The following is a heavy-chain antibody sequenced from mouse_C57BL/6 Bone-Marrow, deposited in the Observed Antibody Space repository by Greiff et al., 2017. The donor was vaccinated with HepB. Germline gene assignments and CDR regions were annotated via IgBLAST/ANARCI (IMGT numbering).Heavy chain of an antibody. D-gene: IGHD1-1*01. Sequence: QVQLKESGAELVRPGASVTLSCKASGYTFTDYEMHWVKQTPVHGLEWIGAIDPETGGTAYNQKFKGKAILTADKSSSTAYMELRSLTSEDSAVYYCTGRDLVTTVVLDYWGQGTTLTVSS. V-gene: IGHV1-15*01. J-gene: IGHJ2*01. CDR2: IDPETGGT. CDR3: TGRDLVTTVVLDY. CDR1: GYTFTDYE.